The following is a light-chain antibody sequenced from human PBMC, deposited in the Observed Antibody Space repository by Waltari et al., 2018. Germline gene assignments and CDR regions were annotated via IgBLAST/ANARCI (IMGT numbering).Light chain of an antibody. CDR3: QQYNNWPPCT. J-gene: IGKJ2*02. CDR1: QSVTTN. Sequence: EVVMTQSPATLSVSPGERVTLSCRASQSVTTNLAWYQQNPGQAPRLRIYGAATRATGVPARFSGSGSGTEFTLTISSLQSEDLAVYCCQQYNNWPPCTFGQGTKLEIK. CDR2: GAA. V-gene: IGKV3-15*01.